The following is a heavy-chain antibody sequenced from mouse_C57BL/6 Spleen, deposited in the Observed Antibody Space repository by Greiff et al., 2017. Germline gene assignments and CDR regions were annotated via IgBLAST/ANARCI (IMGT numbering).Heavy chain of an antibody. CDR3: ARGGSSYLYWYFEV. J-gene: IGHJ1*03. CDR1: GYTFTSYW. CDR2: IYPSYSET. Sequence: QVQLQQPGAELVRPGSSVKLSCKASGYTFTSYWMDWVKQRPGQGLEWIGNIYPSYSETHYNQKFKDKATLTVDKSSSTAYMQLSSLTSEDSAVYYCARGGSSYLYWYFEVWGTGTTVTVSS. D-gene: IGHD1-1*01. V-gene: IGHV1-61*01.